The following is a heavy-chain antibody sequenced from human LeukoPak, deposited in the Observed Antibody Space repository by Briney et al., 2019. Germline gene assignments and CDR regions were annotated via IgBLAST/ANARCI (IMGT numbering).Heavy chain of an antibody. CDR3: ARVRGSSPDY. D-gene: IGHD3-10*01. CDR2: IYYSGST. V-gene: IGHV4-59*01. CDR1: GGSISSYY. Sequence: KASETLSLTCTVSGGSISSYYWSWIRQPPGKGLEWIGYIYYSGSTNYNPSLKSRVTISVDTSKNQFSLKLSSVTAADTAVYYCARVRGSSPDYWGQGTLVTVSS. J-gene: IGHJ4*02.